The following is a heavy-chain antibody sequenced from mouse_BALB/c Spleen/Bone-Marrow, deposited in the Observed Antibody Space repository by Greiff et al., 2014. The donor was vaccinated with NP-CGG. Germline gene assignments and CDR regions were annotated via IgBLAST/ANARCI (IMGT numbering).Heavy chain of an antibody. CDR2: ISYRGSA. CDR1: GDPITSGY. CDR3: ARSLYGNYALDY. J-gene: IGHJ4*01. D-gene: IGHD1-1*02. V-gene: IGHV3-8*02. Sequence: EVQLVESGPSLVKPSQTLSLTCSVTGDPITSGYWNWIRKFPGNKFEYMGYISYRGSAYHNPSLKSRFSITRDTSKNQYYLQLTSVTTEDTASYCCARSLYGNYALDYWGQGTSVTVSS.